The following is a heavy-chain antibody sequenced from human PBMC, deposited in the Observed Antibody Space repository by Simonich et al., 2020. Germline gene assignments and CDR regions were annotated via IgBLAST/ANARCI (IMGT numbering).Heavy chain of an antibody. D-gene: IGHD6-13*01. CDR3: ARHAGFAFDI. CDR2: IYYCGMT. Sequence: QLQLQESGPGLVKPSETLSLTCTVSGGSISSSSYYWGWIRQPPGKGLEWIGGIYYCGMTDNNPSLNIRATISVDTSKTQFSLKLSSVTAADTAVYYCARHAGFAFDIWGQGTMVTVSS. J-gene: IGHJ3*02. V-gene: IGHV4-39*01. CDR1: GGSISSSSYY.